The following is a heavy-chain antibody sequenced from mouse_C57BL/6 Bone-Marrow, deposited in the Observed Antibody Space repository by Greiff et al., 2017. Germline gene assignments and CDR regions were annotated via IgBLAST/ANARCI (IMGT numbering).Heavy chain of an antibody. V-gene: IGHV1-82*01. D-gene: IGHD1-2*01. CDR3: ARPLRRDYAMDY. CDR2: IYPGDGDT. Sequence: VQLQQSGPELVKPGASVKISCKASGYAFSSSWMNWVKQRPGKGLEWIGRIYPGDGDTNYNGKFKGQVPLPADKSSITAYMHLSSLTSEDSAVSFCARPLRRDYAMDYWGQGTSVTVSS. CDR1: GYAFSSSW. J-gene: IGHJ4*01.